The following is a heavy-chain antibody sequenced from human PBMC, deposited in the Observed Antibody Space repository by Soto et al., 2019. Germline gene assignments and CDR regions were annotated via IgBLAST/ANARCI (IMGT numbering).Heavy chain of an antibody. Sequence: QVQLVQSGAEVKKPGSSVKVSCKASGGTFSSYTISWVRQAPGQGLEWMGRIIPILGIANYAQKFQGRVTITADKSTSTAYMELSSLRSEDTAVYYCARESGATTEDYYYYGMDVWGQGTTVTVSS. CDR2: IIPILGIA. CDR1: GGTFSSYT. J-gene: IGHJ6*02. D-gene: IGHD1-26*01. CDR3: ARESGATTEDYYYYGMDV. V-gene: IGHV1-69*08.